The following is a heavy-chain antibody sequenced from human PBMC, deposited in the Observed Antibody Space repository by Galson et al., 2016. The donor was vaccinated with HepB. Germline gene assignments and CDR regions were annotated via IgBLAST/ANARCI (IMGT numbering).Heavy chain of an antibody. CDR1: GFTFRTYA. CDR2: ISGNVYST. J-gene: IGHJ4*02. V-gene: IGHV3-23*01. CDR3: AKVHDILSGFCKSYFDY. D-gene: IGHD3-9*01. Sequence: SLRLSCAASGFTFRTYAMIWVRQAPGKGLEWVSTISGNVYSTYYADSVKGRFTISRDNSKNTLSLQMNSLRADDTAVYYCAKVHDILSGFCKSYFDYWGQGTLVAVSS.